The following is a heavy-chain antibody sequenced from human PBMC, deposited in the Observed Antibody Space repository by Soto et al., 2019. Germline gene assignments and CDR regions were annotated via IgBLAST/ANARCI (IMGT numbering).Heavy chain of an antibody. Sequence: QITLKESGPPLVKPTQTLTLTCTFSGFSLSTSGVGVGWIRQPPGKALEWLALIYWDDDKRYSPSLKSRLTITKDTSKNQVVLTITNIDPGETATYYCAHSVRLPLIDYWGQGTLVTVSS. CDR1: GFSLSTSGVG. J-gene: IGHJ4*02. CDR3: AHSVRLPLIDY. CDR2: IYWDDDK. V-gene: IGHV2-5*02.